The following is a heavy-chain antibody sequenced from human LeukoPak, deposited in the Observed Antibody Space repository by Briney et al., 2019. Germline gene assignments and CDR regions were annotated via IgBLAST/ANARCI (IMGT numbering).Heavy chain of an antibody. Sequence: SVKLSCKASVGTFTSYAISWVPQDPGHGLEWMGRIIPILGTANYAQNLQGSVTITTDESTSTGYMERSSLRSEDTAVYYCARDRTYYYDSSGYYNDAFDIWGQGTMVTVSS. J-gene: IGHJ3*02. CDR3: ARDRTYYYDSSGYYNDAFDI. CDR1: VGTFTSYA. D-gene: IGHD3-22*01. CDR2: IIPILGTA. V-gene: IGHV1-69*05.